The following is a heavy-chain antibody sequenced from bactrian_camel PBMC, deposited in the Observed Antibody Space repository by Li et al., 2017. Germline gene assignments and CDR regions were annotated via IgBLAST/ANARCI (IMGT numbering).Heavy chain of an antibody. V-gene: IGHV3S1*01. Sequence: HVQLVESGGGLVQPGGSLRLSCAASGFTFSRHWMYWVRQTPGKGLEWVSTINSDGGITYYADSVKGRFTISRDNAKNTLYLQLNSLKPEDSAMYYCAWNIQGWSGSSCIAAQKSDFGYWGRGTQVTVS. CDR2: INSDGGIT. CDR3: AWNIQGWSGSSCIAAQKSDFGY. J-gene: IGHJ6*01. CDR1: GFTFSRHW. D-gene: IGHD4*01.